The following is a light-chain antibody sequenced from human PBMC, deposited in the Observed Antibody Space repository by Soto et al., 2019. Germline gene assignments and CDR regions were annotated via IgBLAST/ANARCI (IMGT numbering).Light chain of an antibody. Sequence: EIVMTQSPDTLSVSPGERATLSCRASQTVDTDLAWYQQRPGQAPRLLIFSASRRATGTQARFSGSGSGTEFTLTINSLQSEDFAVYYCQQSNTWRTFGQGTKVEV. CDR2: SAS. CDR1: QTVDTD. CDR3: QQSNTWRT. V-gene: IGKV3-15*01. J-gene: IGKJ1*01.